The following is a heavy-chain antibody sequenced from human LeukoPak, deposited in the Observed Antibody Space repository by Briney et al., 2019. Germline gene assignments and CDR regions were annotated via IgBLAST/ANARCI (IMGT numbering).Heavy chain of an antibody. CDR2: ISAYNGNT. D-gene: IGHD6-13*01. CDR1: GYPFTSYG. J-gene: IGHJ6*02. CDR3: ARDGQTYSSSCYRYYYYGMDV. Sequence: GASVKVSCKASGYPFTSYGISWVRQAPGQGLEWMGWISAYNGNTNYAQKLQCRVTMTTDTSTSTAYMELRSLRSDDTAVYYCARDGQTYSSSCYRYYYYGMDVWGQGTTVTVSS. V-gene: IGHV1-18*01.